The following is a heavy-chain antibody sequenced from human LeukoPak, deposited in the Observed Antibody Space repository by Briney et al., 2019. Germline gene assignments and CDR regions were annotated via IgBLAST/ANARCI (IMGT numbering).Heavy chain of an antibody. J-gene: IGHJ5*02. CDR3: VKDMGCCIFHWFDA. CDR1: GFRFDDYS. D-gene: IGHD2-15*01. V-gene: IGHV3-9*01. CDR2: ITWKDERT. Sequence: GKSLRLACVASGFRFDDYSVHWVRQTPEKGLEWVSGITWKDERTGYADSVKGGFTTSRDNAKKCVFLQMDSLRPDDTAKYYCVKDMGCCIFHWFDAWGQG.